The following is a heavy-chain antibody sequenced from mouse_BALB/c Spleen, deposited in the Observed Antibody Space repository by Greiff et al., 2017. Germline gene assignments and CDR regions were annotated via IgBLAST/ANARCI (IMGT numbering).Heavy chain of an antibody. V-gene: IGHV5-6-4*01. D-gene: IGHD2-4*01. CDR2: ISSGGSYT. CDR3: TRADYGDY. J-gene: IGHJ2*01. Sequence: EGKLVESGGGLVKPGGSLKLSCAASGFTFSSYTMSWVRQTPEKRLEWVATISSGGSYTYYPDSVKGRFTISRDNAKNTLYLQMSSLKSEDTAMYYCTRADYGDYWGQGTTLTVSS. CDR1: GFTFSSYT.